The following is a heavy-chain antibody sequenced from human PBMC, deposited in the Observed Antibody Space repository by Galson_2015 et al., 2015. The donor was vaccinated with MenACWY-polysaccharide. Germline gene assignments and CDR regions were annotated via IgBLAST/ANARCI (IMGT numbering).Heavy chain of an antibody. CDR1: GFALSNFG. CDR2: SSGSGSTT. Sequence: SLRLSCAASGFALSNFGMSWVRQAPGKGLEWVSSSSGSGSTTYYADFAKGRFTISRDNSKDTLSLQMSSLRVDDTAVYYCARRYRYATSDYYPAFDMWGQGTMVTVSS. V-gene: IGHV3-23*01. J-gene: IGHJ3*02. D-gene: IGHD2-2*01. CDR3: ARRYRYATSDYYPAFDM.